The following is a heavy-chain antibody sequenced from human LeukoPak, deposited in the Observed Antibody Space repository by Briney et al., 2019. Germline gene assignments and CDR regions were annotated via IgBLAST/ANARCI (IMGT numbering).Heavy chain of an antibody. J-gene: IGHJ6*03. CDR2: TYYRSKWYN. CDR3: ARGASVADALYYYYYYMDV. CDR1: GDSVSSNSAA. Sequence: SQTLSLTCAISGDSVSSNSAAWNWIRQSPSRGLEWLGRTYYRSKWYNDYAVSVKSRITINPDTSKNQFSLQLNSVTPEDTAVYYCARGASVADALYYYYYYMDVWGKGTTVTVPS. V-gene: IGHV6-1*01. D-gene: IGHD6-19*01.